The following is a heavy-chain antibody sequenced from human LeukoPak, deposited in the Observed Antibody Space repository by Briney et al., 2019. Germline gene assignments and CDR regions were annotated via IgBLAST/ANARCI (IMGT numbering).Heavy chain of an antibody. Sequence: SGGSLRLSCAASGFTFNNYDMHWVRHVTGKGLEWVSAIGTADDIYYPDSVKGRFTISRENAKNSLYLQMNSLRAGDTAVYFCARSTTDWYLDLWGRGTLVTVSS. V-gene: IGHV3-13*01. CDR2: IGTADDI. CDR3: ARSTTDWYLDL. J-gene: IGHJ2*01. D-gene: IGHD4-17*01. CDR1: GFTFNNYD.